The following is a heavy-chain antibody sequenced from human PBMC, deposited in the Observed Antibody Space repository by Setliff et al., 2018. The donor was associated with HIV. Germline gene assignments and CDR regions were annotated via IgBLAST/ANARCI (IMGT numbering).Heavy chain of an antibody. Sequence: SETLSLTCTVTGGSISSGGFYWTWIRQHPGKGLEWIGYIYNTGSTYHSPSLESRVTILIDTSKNQFSLKLSSVTAADTAVYYCARGFDYAQRPPLYYFDYWGQGTLVTVSS. CDR3: ARGFDYAQRPPLYYFDY. J-gene: IGHJ4*02. V-gene: IGHV4-31*03. D-gene: IGHD2-2*01. CDR1: GGSISSGGFY. CDR2: IYNTGST.